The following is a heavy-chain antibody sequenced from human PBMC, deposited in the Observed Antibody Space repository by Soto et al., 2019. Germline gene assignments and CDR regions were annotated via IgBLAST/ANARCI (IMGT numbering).Heavy chain of an antibody. CDR1: GGTFSSYA. CDR2: IIPIFGTA. Sequence: QVQLVQSGAEVKKPGSSVKVSCKASGGTFSSYAISWVRQAPGQGLEWMGGIIPIFGTANYAQKFQGRVTITADESTSTAYMELSSLRSEDTAVYYCARYCSGGSCYEYSYGMDVWGQGTTVTVSS. V-gene: IGHV1-69*12. J-gene: IGHJ6*02. D-gene: IGHD2-15*01. CDR3: ARYCSGGSCYEYSYGMDV.